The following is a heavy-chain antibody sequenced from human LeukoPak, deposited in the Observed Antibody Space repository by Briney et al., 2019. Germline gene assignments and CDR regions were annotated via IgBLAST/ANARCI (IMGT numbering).Heavy chain of an antibody. CDR1: GGSISSSNW. D-gene: IGHD6-6*01. J-gene: IGHJ4*02. V-gene: IGHV4-4*02. CDR3: ARHRAYSSTSPFDY. CDR2: IYHSGSA. Sequence: PSGTLSLTCAVSGGSISSSNWWSWVRQPPGKGLEWIGEIYHSGSANYNPSLKSRVTMFVDMSKNQFSLRLSSVTAADTAVYYCARHRAYSSTSPFDYWGQGTLVTVSS.